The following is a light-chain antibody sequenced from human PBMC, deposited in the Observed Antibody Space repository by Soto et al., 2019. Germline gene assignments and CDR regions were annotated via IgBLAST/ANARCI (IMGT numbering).Light chain of an antibody. CDR1: QDISNY. Sequence: DMEMTQSPSSLSASVGDRVTITCQASQDISNYLNWYQQKPGKAPKVLIYDVSNLETGVPSRFSGSGSGTAFSLTISTLQPEDIATAYCQKGSTFGGGTKVEI. CDR3: QKGST. J-gene: IGKJ4*01. V-gene: IGKV1-33*01. CDR2: DVS.